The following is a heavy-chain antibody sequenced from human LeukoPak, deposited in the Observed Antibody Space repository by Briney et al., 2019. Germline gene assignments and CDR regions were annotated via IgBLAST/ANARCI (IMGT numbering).Heavy chain of an antibody. J-gene: IGHJ4*02. CDR3: TADYHYDFWSGYYFGSPTYYFDY. D-gene: IGHD3-3*01. Sequence: GGSLRLSCAASGFTFSNAWMNWVRQAPGKGLEWVGRIKSKTDGGTTDYAAPVKGRFTISRDDSKNTLYLQMNSLKTEDTAVYYCTADYHYDFWSGYYFGSPTYYFDYWGQGTLVTVSS. CDR2: IKSKTDGGTT. CDR1: GFTFSNAW. V-gene: IGHV3-15*01.